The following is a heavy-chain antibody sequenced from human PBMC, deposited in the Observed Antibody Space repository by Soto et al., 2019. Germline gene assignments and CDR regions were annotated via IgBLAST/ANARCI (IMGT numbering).Heavy chain of an antibody. CDR2: ISYDGSNK. V-gene: IGHV3-30*18. CDR3: AKDLVGGVRYYYGMDV. D-gene: IGHD1-26*01. J-gene: IGHJ6*02. CDR1: GFTFSSYG. Sequence: GGSLSLSCAASGFTFSSYGMQWIRQAPGKGLEWVAVISYDGSNKYYADSVKGRFTISRDNSKNTLYLQMNSLRAEDTAVYYCAKDLVGGVRYYYGMDVWGQGTTVTVSS.